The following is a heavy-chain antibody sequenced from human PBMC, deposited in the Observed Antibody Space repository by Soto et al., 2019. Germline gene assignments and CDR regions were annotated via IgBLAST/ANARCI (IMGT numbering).Heavy chain of an antibody. CDR3: AKSPGRYYYDSSGYYHYDY. CDR1: GFTFSSYA. V-gene: IGHV3-23*01. CDR2: ISGGGHNT. J-gene: IGHJ4*02. Sequence: GGSLRLSCAASGFTFSSYAISWIRLSPGKGLEWVSVISGGGHNTYYTPSVKGRFTISRDDFKNTLYLQMNSLRTEDTAIYYCAKSPGRYYYDSSGYYHYDYWGQGTLVTVSS. D-gene: IGHD3-22*01.